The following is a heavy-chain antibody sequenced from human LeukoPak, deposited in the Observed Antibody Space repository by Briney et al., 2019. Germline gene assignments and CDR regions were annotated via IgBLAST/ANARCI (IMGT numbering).Heavy chain of an antibody. Sequence: SGGSLRLSCAASGFTFSSYGMSWVRQAPGKGLEWVASIKQDGNEKYYVDSVKGRFTISRDSAENALYLQMNSLRAEDTAVYYCAKDQGPGCSSTSCRSPDFDYWGQGTLVTVSS. CDR3: AKDQGPGCSSTSCRSPDFDY. V-gene: IGHV3-7*01. D-gene: IGHD2-2*01. J-gene: IGHJ4*02. CDR2: IKQDGNEK. CDR1: GFTFSSYG.